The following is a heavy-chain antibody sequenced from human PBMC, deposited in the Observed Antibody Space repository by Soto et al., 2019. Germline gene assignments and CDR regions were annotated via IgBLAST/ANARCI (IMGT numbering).Heavy chain of an antibody. CDR1: GFTFSSYG. D-gene: IGHD5-18*01. J-gene: IGHJ6*02. CDR2: ISGGGDTT. CDR3: ARDEQLYYYYXMDG. Sequence: PGGSLRLSCAASGFTFSSYGISWIRLSPGKGLEWVSVISGGGDTTYYTPSVKGRFTISRDDFRNTLYLQMNSLRTEDTAVYYCARDEQLYYYYXMDGWAQRTTVTVSS. V-gene: IGHV3-23*01.